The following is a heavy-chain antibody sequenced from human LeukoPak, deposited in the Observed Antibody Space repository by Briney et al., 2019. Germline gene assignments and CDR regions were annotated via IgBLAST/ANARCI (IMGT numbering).Heavy chain of an antibody. D-gene: IGHD1-1*01. J-gene: IGHJ4*02. V-gene: IGHV3-7*01. CDR2: IEQDGSEK. CDR3: ARHIDWKFDY. Sequence: PGGSLSLFCAASGLTFSIYWMPWARRAPGKGREWVANIEQDGSEKYYVDSVKGRFTVSKDNAKNSLHLQMNSLRAEDTAVYDCARHIDWKFDYWGQGTLVTVSS. CDR1: GLTFSIYW.